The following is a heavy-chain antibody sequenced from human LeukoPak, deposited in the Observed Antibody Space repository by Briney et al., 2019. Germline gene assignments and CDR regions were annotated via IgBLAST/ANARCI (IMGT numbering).Heavy chain of an antibody. CDR3: AKGLGKSSGWATLDY. J-gene: IGHJ4*02. V-gene: IGHV3-9*01. D-gene: IGHD6-19*01. CDR2: INWNSNSI. CDR1: GFTFSSYW. Sequence: PGGSLRLSCAASGFTFSSYWMHWVRQAPGKGLEWVSGINWNSNSIGYADSVKGRFTISRDNAKNSLYLQMNSLRAEDTAFYYCAKGLGKSSGWATLDYWGQGTLVTVSS.